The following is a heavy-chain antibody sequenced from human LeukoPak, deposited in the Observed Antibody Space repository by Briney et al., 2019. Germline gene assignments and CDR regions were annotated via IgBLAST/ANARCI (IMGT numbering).Heavy chain of an antibody. CDR3: ARIQSDSYGRYYFDY. D-gene: IGHD5-18*01. CDR2: IDWDDDK. J-gene: IGHJ4*02. Sequence: ESRPTLFNPPQTLTLTCTFSGFALRTGRMCVSWIRQPPGKALEWLARIDWDDDKYYSTSLKTRLTISKDTSKNQVVLTMTNMDPVDTATYYCARIQSDSYGRYYFDYWGQGTLVTVSS. V-gene: IGHV2-70*11. CDR1: GFALRTGRMC.